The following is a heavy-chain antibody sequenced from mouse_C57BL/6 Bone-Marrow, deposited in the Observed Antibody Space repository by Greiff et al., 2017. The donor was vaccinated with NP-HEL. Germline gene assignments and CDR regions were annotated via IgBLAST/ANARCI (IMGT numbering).Heavy chain of an antibody. Sequence: DVMLVESGGGLVKPGGSLKLSCAASGFTFSSYTMSWVRQTPEKRLEWVATISGGGGNTYYPDSVKGRFTISRDNAKNTLYLQMSSLRSEDTALYYCARQGDGYYPYYFDYWGQGTTLTVSS. J-gene: IGHJ2*01. CDR2: ISGGGGNT. CDR3: ARQGDGYYPYYFDY. D-gene: IGHD2-3*01. V-gene: IGHV5-9*01. CDR1: GFTFSSYT.